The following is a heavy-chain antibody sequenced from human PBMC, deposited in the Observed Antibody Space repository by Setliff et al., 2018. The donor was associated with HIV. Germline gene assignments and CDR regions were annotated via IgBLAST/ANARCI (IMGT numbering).Heavy chain of an antibody. J-gene: IGHJ4*02. CDR3: AKDSSPSWSPFDY. CDR1: GFTFSSYW. CDR2: IWYDGSNT. D-gene: IGHD6-13*01. Sequence: PGGSLRLSCAASGFTFSSYWMIWVRQAPGKGLEWVAVIWYDGSNTHYADSVKGRFTISRDNSRNTLYLYMSSLRPEDTAVYYCAKDSSPSWSPFDYWGQGTLVTVSS. V-gene: IGHV3-30*02.